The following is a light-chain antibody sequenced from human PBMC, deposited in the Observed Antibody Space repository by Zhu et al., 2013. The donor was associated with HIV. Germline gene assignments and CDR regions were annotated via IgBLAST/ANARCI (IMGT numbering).Light chain of an antibody. Sequence: DIQMTQSPSSLSASVGDRVTITCRASQSISTYLNWYQQKPGKAPKLLIYAASTLQSGVPSRFSGSGSGTEFTLTISSLQPEDFATYYCQQLNSYPREFTFGPGTKVDIK. CDR2: AAS. CDR1: QSISTY. J-gene: IGKJ3*01. CDR3: QQLNSYPREFT. V-gene: IGKV1-9*01.